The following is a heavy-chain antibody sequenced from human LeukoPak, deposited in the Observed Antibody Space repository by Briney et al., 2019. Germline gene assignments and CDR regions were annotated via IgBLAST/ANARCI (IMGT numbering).Heavy chain of an antibody. CDR3: ARDSDYGGFLP. D-gene: IGHD4-23*01. CDR2: IIPIFGIA. Sequence: PGSSVKVSCKASGGTFSSYAIGWVRQAPGQGLEWMGRIIPIFGIANYAQKFQGRVTITADKSTSTAYMELSSLRSEDTAVYYCARDSDYGGFLPWGQGTLVTVSS. J-gene: IGHJ5*02. CDR1: GGTFSSYA. V-gene: IGHV1-69*04.